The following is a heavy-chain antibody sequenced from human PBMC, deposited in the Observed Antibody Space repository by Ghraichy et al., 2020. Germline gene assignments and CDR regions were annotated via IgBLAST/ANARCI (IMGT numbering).Heavy chain of an antibody. J-gene: IGHJ6*02. CDR2: FDPDDGET. V-gene: IGHV1-24*01. CDR3: ATPSMRINYYGMDV. CDR1: GYTLTELS. D-gene: IGHD2-8*01. Sequence: ASVKVSCKVSGYTLTELSMHWVRQAPGKGLEWMGGFDPDDGETIYAQNLQGRVTMTEDTSTDTAYMELSSLRSEDTAVYYCATPSMRINYYGMDVWGQGTTLTVAS.